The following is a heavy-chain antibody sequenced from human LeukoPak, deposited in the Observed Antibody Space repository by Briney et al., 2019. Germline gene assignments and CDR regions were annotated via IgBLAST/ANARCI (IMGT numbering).Heavy chain of an antibody. Sequence: GGSLRLSCAAPGVTFSSYSMSWGRQAPGEGLEWVSAISGSGGSTYYADSVKGRFTISRDNSKNTLYLQMNSLRAEDTAVYYCATKPTTKHFDYWGQGTLVTVSS. CDR2: ISGSGGST. CDR1: GVTFSSYS. CDR3: ATKPTTKHFDY. J-gene: IGHJ4*02. V-gene: IGHV3-23*01. D-gene: IGHD1-7*01.